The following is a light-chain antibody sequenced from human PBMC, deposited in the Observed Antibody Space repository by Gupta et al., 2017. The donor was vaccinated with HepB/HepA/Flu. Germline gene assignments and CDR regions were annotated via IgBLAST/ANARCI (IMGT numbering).Light chain of an antibody. CDR2: EDT. Sequence: SSALRQPPSVSVAPGQTASITCSGNRLGDKYASWYHQKPHQYPILVIYEDTNRSSGIPERFSASSSGNTATLTIRATQDGDEDDYYWQAWDNTLVVFGGGTKLTVL. CDR3: QAWDNTLVV. V-gene: IGLV3-1*01. CDR1: RLGDKY. J-gene: IGLJ2*01.